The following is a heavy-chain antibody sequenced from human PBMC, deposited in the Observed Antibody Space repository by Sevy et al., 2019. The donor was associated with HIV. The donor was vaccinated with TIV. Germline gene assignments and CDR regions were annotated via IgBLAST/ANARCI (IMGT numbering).Heavy chain of an antibody. CDR2: IDWDGGST. J-gene: IGHJ4*02. CDR3: AKGSGGSGSYYDS. D-gene: IGHD3-10*01. V-gene: IGHV3-43D*04. CDR1: GFTFDDYA. Sequence: GGSLRLSCAASGFTFDDYAMHWVRQAPGKGLEWVSRIDWDGGSTYYADSVKGRFTISRDNSKNSLYLQMNSRRAEDTAFYYCAKGSGGSGSYYDSWGQGTLVTVSS.